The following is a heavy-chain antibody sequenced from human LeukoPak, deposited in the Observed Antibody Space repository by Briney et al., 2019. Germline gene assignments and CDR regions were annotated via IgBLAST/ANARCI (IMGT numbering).Heavy chain of an antibody. CDR2: TIPIFGTA. V-gene: IGHV1-69*13. CDR1: GGTFSSYA. Sequence: GASVKVSCKASGGTFSSYAISWVRQAPGQGLEWMGGTIPIFGTANYAQKFQGRVTITADESTSTAYMELSSLRSEDTAVYYCTWSWVVNQYFDYWGQGTLVTVSS. CDR3: TWSWVVNQYFDY. J-gene: IGHJ4*02. D-gene: IGHD3-22*01.